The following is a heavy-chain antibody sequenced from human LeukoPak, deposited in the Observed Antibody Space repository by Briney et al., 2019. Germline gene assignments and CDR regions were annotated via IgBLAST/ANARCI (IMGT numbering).Heavy chain of an antibody. V-gene: IGHV4-39*02. J-gene: IGHJ6*03. CDR1: RGSTTDSNYY. CDR3: ASLTHSYYSDPAGYYPYYYMDV. D-gene: IGHD3-22*01. CDR2: IKYSGTT. Sequence: SGSLSHTRNVSRGSTTDSNYYWGWIRQPPGKGLEWIRRIKYSGTTNYNPSRKGPVTNSEDTSRNHFSLKLSSVTAADTAVYYCASLTHSYYSDPAGYYPYYYMDVWGKGTTVTVSS.